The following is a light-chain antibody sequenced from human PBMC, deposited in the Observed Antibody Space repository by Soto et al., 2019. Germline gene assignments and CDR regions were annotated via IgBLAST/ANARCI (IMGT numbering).Light chain of an antibody. Sequence: DIRMTQSPSTLSASVGDRVTIRCRASQSISTWLAWYQQKPGKAPRLLIYKASTLESGVPSRFSGSGSGTEFTLTISSLQPDDFATYYCQQYTRYWTFGQGTSVDIK. CDR3: QQYTRYWT. J-gene: IGKJ1*01. CDR2: KAS. CDR1: QSISTW. V-gene: IGKV1-5*03.